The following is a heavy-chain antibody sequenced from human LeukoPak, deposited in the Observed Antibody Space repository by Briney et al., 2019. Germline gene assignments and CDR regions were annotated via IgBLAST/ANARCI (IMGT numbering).Heavy chain of an antibody. V-gene: IGHV1-2*02. D-gene: IGHD2-2*01. Sequence: ASVKVTCKASGYTFTGYYMHWVRQAPGRGLEWMGWINPNSGGTNYAQKFQGRVTMTRDTSISTAYMELSRLRSDDTAVYYCARLPAYCSSTSCRDYWGQGTLVTVSS. J-gene: IGHJ4*02. CDR1: GYTFTGYY. CDR2: INPNSGGT. CDR3: ARLPAYCSSTSCRDY.